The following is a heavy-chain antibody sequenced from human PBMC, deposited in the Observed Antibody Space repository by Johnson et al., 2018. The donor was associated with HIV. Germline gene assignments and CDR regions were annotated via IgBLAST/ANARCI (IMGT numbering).Heavy chain of an antibody. J-gene: IGHJ3*01. CDR3: AKVIALAGRPDAFDV. V-gene: IGHV3-30*18. Sequence: QVQLVESGGGLVKPGGSLRLSCAASGFPFTYAWMNWVRQTPGKGLEWVAVISYDGSNKYYADSVKGRFTISRDNSKNTLYLQMNSLRGDDTAIYYCAKVIALAGRPDAFDVWGRGTVVTVSS. CDR1: GFPFTYAW. D-gene: IGHD6-19*01. CDR2: ISYDGSNK.